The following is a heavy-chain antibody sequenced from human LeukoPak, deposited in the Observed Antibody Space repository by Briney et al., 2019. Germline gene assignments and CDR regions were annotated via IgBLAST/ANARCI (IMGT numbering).Heavy chain of an antibody. J-gene: IGHJ4*02. CDR1: GFIFSSYA. D-gene: IGHD3-10*01. V-gene: IGHV3-7*01. CDR2: IKQDGSEK. Sequence: GGSLRLSCAASGFIFSSYAMSWVRQAPGKGLEWVANIKQDGSEKYYVDSVKGRFTISRDNAKNSLYLQMNSLRAEDTAVYYCARDLGYSLSGSSDYWGQGTLVTVSS. CDR3: ARDLGYSLSGSSDY.